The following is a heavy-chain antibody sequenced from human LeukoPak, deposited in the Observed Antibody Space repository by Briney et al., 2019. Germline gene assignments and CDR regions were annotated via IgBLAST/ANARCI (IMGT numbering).Heavy chain of an antibody. CDR3: ARGRRRDGADY. D-gene: IGHD5-24*01. Sequence: SETPSLTCAVYGGSFSGYYWSWIRQPPGKGLEWIGEINHSGSTNYNPSLKSRVTISVDTSKNQFSLKLSSVTAADTAVYYCARGRRRDGADYWGQGTLVTVSS. V-gene: IGHV4-34*01. CDR2: INHSGST. J-gene: IGHJ4*02. CDR1: GGSFSGYY.